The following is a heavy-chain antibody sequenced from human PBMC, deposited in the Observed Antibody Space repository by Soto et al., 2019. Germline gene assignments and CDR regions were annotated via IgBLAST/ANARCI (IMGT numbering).Heavy chain of an antibody. J-gene: IGHJ5*02. V-gene: IGHV1-69*13. CDR3: AKYYYDSSRNWFDP. Sequence: SVKVSCKTSGYTFTGYYMHWVRQAPGQGLEWMGGIIPIFGTANYAQKFQGRVTITADESTSTAYMELSSLRSEDTAVYYCAKYYYDSSRNWFDPWGQGTLVTV. CDR2: IIPIFGTA. CDR1: GYTFTGYY. D-gene: IGHD3-22*01.